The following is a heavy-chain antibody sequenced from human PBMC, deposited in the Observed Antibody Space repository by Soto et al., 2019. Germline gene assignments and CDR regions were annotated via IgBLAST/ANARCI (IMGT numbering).Heavy chain of an antibody. D-gene: IGHD1-7*01. Sequence: VSCKASGYTFTDYYMHWVRQAPGQGLEWMGWINPNSGGTNYAQKFQGRVTMTRDTSISTAYMELSRLRSDDTAVYYCARKLELRGSYYYYYDMDVWGQGTTVTVSS. V-gene: IGHV1-2*02. CDR2: INPNSGGT. CDR3: ARKLELRGSYYYYYDMDV. J-gene: IGHJ6*02. CDR1: GYTFTDYY.